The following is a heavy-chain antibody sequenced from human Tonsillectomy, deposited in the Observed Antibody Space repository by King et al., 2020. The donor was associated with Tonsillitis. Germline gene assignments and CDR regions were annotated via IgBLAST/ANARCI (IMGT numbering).Heavy chain of an antibody. J-gene: IGHJ3*02. CDR3: ARPLAFSSGYYNAFDI. CDR2: IYTGDSDT. V-gene: IGHV5-51*01. Sequence: QLVQSGAEVKKPGESLKISCKGSGYSFTSYWIGWVRKMPGKGLEWIGIIYTGDSDTRYSPSFQGQVTSSAGKSISTAYLQWSSLKASDTAMYYCARPLAFSSGYYNAFDIWGQGTMVTVSS. CDR1: GYSFTSYW. D-gene: IGHD3-22*01.